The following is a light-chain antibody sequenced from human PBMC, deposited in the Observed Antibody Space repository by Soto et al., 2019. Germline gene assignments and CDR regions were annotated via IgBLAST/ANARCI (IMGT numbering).Light chain of an antibody. Sequence: QSALTQPSSVSGSPGQSVTISCTGNSSDVGRYNYVSWFQQHPGKAPKLMIFEVTTRPSGVSNRFSGSKSGNTASLTISGLQIEDEADYYCCSYTSSNSAVFGGGTKLTVL. J-gene: IGLJ2*01. CDR3: CSYTSSNSAV. V-gene: IGLV2-14*01. CDR2: EVT. CDR1: SSDVGRYNY.